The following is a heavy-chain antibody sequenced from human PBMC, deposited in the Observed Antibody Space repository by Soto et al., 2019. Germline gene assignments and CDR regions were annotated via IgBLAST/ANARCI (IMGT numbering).Heavy chain of an antibody. CDR1: GFTFSIYS. Sequence: PGGSLRLSCAASGFTFSIYSMNWVRQAPGKGLEWVSYISSSSSTIYYADSVKGRFTISRDNAKNSLYLQMNSLRDEDTAVYYCARDRFHGYYYDSSGHDAFDIWGQGTMVTVSS. V-gene: IGHV3-48*02. D-gene: IGHD3-22*01. J-gene: IGHJ3*02. CDR3: ARDRFHGYYYDSSGHDAFDI. CDR2: ISSSSSTI.